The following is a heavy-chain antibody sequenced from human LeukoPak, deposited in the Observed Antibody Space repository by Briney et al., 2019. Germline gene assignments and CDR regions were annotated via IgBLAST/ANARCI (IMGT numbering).Heavy chain of an antibody. J-gene: IGHJ4*02. Sequence: ASVKVSCKASGYTFTGYYIHWVRQAPGQGLEWIGWINPNSGATSYAQNFQSRVTMTRDTSISTVYMELSGLRFDDTAVFYCARDDSSYLDYWGQGTLVIVSS. CDR1: GYTFTGYY. V-gene: IGHV1-2*02. CDR3: ARDDSSYLDY. D-gene: IGHD3-22*01. CDR2: INPNSGAT.